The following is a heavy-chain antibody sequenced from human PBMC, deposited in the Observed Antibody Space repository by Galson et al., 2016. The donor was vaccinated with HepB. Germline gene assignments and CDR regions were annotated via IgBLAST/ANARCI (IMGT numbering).Heavy chain of an antibody. CDR1: GFSFSNYW. Sequence: SLRLSCAASGFSFSNYWMHWVRQAPGKGLVWVSRIYRDGSGTNYADSVKGRFTMSRGNAKNTMYLQMNSLRAEDTAVYYCVRDGDAYNFDFWGQGTLVTVSS. J-gene: IGHJ4*02. CDR2: IYRDGSGT. V-gene: IGHV3-74*01. CDR3: VRDGDAYNFDF. D-gene: IGHD5-24*01.